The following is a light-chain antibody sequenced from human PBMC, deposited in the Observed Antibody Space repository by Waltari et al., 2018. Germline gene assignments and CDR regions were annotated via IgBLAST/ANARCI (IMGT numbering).Light chain of an antibody. CDR1: TGIVTRGHY. Sequence: QAVVTQEPSLTVSPGGTVTLTCGSSTGIVTRGHYPFWFQKKPGQAPRTLIYQISKKHSWTPARFSGSLLGGKAALTLSGAQPEDEAEYYCLLTYSGPIGVFGGGTKLTVL. CDR2: QIS. V-gene: IGLV7-46*01. CDR3: LLTYSGPIGV. J-gene: IGLJ2*01.